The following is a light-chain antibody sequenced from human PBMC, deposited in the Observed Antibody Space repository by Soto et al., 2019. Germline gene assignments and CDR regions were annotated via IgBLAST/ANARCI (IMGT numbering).Light chain of an antibody. V-gene: IGKV1-5*01. CDR1: QNINNW. J-gene: IGKJ1*01. Sequence: DIQMTQSPSTLSASIGDRVTITCRASQNINNWIAWYRQKPGKAPKFLIYDASTLESGVPSRFSGSGFGTEFSLTISSLQPDDFGSYYRQHMRTFGQGTKVDIK. CDR3: QHMRT. CDR2: DAS.